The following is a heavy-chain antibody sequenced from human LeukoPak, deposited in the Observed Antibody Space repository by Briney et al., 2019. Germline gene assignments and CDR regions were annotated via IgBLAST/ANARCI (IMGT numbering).Heavy chain of an antibody. CDR2: LNPNSGDT. D-gene: IGHD5-24*01. Sequence: ASVTVSCKASGYTFTDYYMHWVRQAPGQGLEWRGWLNPNSGDTNYAQKFQGRVSMTRDSSISTAYMDLSDLRSDDTAVYSCARGRNIEMTAMSGGSDYWGQGTLVTVSS. CDR1: GYTFTDYY. CDR3: ARGRNIEMTAMSGGSDY. J-gene: IGHJ4*02. V-gene: IGHV1-2*02.